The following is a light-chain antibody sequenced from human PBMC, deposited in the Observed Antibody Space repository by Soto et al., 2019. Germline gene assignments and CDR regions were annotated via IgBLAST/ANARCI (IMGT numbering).Light chain of an antibody. V-gene: IGKV3-20*01. CDR2: GAS. J-gene: IGKJ4*01. Sequence: EIVLTQSPGTLSLSPGERATLSCRASQSVSSSYLAWYQQKPGQAPRLLVYGASSRATGIPDRFRGSGSGTDVTLTISRVEPENFAVYYCQNYDISPAFGGGTKVEIK. CDR3: QNYDISPA. CDR1: QSVSSSY.